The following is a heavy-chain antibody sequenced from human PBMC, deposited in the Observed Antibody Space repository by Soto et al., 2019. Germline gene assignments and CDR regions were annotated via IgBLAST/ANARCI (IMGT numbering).Heavy chain of an antibody. CDR1: GFSFSSYG. Sequence: PGGSLRLSCAASGFSFSSYGMQWVRQAPVKGLEWVAVVSYDGSLKYYADSVKGRFTVSRDNARNSLYLQMNSLRAEDTAVYYCARPMYYYGSGSYHNFGYWGQGTQVTVSS. V-gene: IGHV3-30*03. CDR2: VSYDGSLK. J-gene: IGHJ4*02. CDR3: ARPMYYYGSGSYHNFGY. D-gene: IGHD3-10*01.